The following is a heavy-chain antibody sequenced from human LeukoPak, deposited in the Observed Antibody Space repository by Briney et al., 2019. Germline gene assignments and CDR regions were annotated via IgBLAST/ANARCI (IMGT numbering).Heavy chain of an antibody. CDR2: IDPDSGGT. Sequence: ASVKVSCKASGYTFTSYAMNWVRQAPGQGLEWMGRIDPDSGGTDYAQKFQDRVTVTSDTSINTVYMELSRLRSDDTAVYYCARDKSIGWERYPPDYWGQGTLVTVSS. J-gene: IGHJ4*02. CDR1: GYTFTSYA. CDR3: ARDKSIGWERYPPDY. D-gene: IGHD1-26*01. V-gene: IGHV1-2*02.